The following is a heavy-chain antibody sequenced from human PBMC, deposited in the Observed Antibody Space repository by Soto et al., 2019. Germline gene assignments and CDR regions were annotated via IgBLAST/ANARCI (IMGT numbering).Heavy chain of an antibody. V-gene: IGHV3-74*01. D-gene: IGHD2-2*01. CDR3: VREMPVPIRGGYYYYSVLDA. CDR2: LKSDGRDT. Sequence: TLTCVASGFSFNDNWMQWGRPVPGKGLMWVSRLKSDGRDTIYADSVKGRFTVSRDSAKNTLYLQMNSLREEDTAVYYCVREMPVPIRGGYYYYSVLDAWRQGTTVAVSS. J-gene: IGHJ6*02. CDR1: GFSFNDNW.